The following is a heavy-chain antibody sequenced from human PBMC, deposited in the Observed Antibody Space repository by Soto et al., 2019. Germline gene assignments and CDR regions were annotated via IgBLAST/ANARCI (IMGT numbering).Heavy chain of an antibody. V-gene: IGHV3-30*18. D-gene: IGHD3-16*01. J-gene: IGHJ4*02. CDR2: VLYDGSKK. CDR1: GFKFSDYG. Sequence: QVHLVESGGGVVQPGTSLRLSCRASGFKFSDYGMDWVRQAPGKGLEWVSRVLYDGSKKYYADSVKGRFTISRDNPRKTLYLQMDSLRAEDTGVYYCVKDLALMGDYWGQGTPVTVSS. CDR3: VKDLALMGDY.